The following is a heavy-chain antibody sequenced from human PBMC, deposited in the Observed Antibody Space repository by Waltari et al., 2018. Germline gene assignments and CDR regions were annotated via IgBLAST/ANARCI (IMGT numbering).Heavy chain of an antibody. CDR1: GYTLTELS. Sequence: HVQLVPSGAEVKKPGAPAEVSCKDSGYTLTELSSDWVRQAPGKGLECMGTFNPEDDETIFAQKFQGRVTMTEDTSTDTAYMELSSLRSEDTAVYYCATGLSVVVGFDYWGQGTLVTVSS. J-gene: IGHJ4*02. V-gene: IGHV1-24*01. CDR2: FNPEDDET. CDR3: ATGLSVVVGFDY. D-gene: IGHD2-15*01.